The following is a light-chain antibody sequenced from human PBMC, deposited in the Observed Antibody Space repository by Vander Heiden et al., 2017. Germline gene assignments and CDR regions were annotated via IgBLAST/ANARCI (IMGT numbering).Light chain of an antibody. Sequence: SYVLTQPPSVSVAPGQTASITCGGNNIGSKSVQWYQQKPGQAPVLVVYDNSARPSGIPERFSGSNSGNTATLTITRVEAGDEADYYCQVWDSSSDHPRVVFGGGTKLTVL. CDR2: DNS. CDR3: QVWDSSSDHPRVV. V-gene: IGLV3-21*02. J-gene: IGLJ2*01. CDR1: NIGSKS.